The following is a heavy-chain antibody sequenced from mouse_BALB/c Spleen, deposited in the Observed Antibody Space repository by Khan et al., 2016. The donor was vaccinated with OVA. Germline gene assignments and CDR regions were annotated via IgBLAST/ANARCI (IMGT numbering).Heavy chain of an antibody. Sequence: VQLVESGGGLVQPGGSRKLSCAASGFTFSDYGSAWVRQAPGKGPEWVAFIRSLAYSIYYADTVTGRFTIPRENAKNTLYLEMSSLRSEDTAMYYCARSWAMDYWGQGTSVTVSS. CDR3: ARSWAMDY. J-gene: IGHJ4*01. CDR1: GFTFSDYG. CDR2: IRSLAYSI. V-gene: IGHV5-15*02.